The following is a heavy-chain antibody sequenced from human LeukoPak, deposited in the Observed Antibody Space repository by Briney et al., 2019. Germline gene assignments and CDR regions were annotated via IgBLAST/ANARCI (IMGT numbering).Heavy chain of an antibody. CDR2: IYYSGST. CDR3: ARLRTMVRGIPNWFYP. J-gene: IGHJ5*02. V-gene: IGHV4-39*01. D-gene: IGHD3-10*01. Sequence: SETLSLTCTVSGDSISSSSYYWGCIRRPPGKGLEWIGSIYYSGSTYYNPSLKSRVTISVDTSKNQFSLKLSSVTAADTAAYYCARLRTMVRGIPNWFYPWGQGTLVTVSS. CDR1: GDSISSSSYY.